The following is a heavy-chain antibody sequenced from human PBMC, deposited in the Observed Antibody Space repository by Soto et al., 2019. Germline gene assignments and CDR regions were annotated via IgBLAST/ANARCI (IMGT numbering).Heavy chain of an antibody. Sequence: QVQLVQSGAEVKKPGSSVKVSCKTSGGTFGSYAISWVRQAPGQGLEWMGGIIPIFSTPNYAQKFQGRVTSTADESTSTAYMELRSLRSEDTAVYYCARPIQYYCDTSAQSAWFDPWGQGTLVTVSS. V-gene: IGHV1-69*12. CDR2: IIPIFSTP. CDR3: ARPIQYYCDTSAQSAWFDP. J-gene: IGHJ5*02. CDR1: GGTFGSYA. D-gene: IGHD3-22*01.